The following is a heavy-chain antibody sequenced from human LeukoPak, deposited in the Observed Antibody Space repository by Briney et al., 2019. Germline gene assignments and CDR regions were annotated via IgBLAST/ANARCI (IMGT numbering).Heavy chain of an antibody. CDR1: GFTFTSYW. Sequence: GGSLRLSCAASGFTFTSYWMTWVRQAPGKGLEWVANIKQDGSEKYYVDSVKRRFTVSRDIAKNSLYLQMNSLRAEDTAVYYCARLWFGESRFSDYWGQGTLVTVSS. CDR2: IKQDGSEK. CDR3: ARLWFGESRFSDY. J-gene: IGHJ4*02. D-gene: IGHD3-10*01. V-gene: IGHV3-7*01.